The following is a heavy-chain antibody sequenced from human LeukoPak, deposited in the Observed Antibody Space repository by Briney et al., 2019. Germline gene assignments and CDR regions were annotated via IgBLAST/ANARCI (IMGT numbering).Heavy chain of an antibody. Sequence: SETLSLTCSVSGDSSSGSGYNWGWIRQPPGKGLEWIASMYYSGSTYSNPTLRGRVTISLDTSKNQLSLKLTSVTTAETAVYYCAGGSATNTLRDAFHIWGQGTMVTVSS. CDR3: AGGSATNTLRDAFHI. CDR1: GDSSSGSGYN. V-gene: IGHV4-39*07. CDR2: MYYSGST. J-gene: IGHJ3*02. D-gene: IGHD3-16*01.